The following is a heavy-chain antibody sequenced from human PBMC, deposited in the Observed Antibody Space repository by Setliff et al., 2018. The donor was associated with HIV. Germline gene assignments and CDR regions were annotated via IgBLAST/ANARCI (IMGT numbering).Heavy chain of an antibody. J-gene: IGHJ3*02. CDR2: ISYDGNNK. V-gene: IGHV3-30*04. CDR1: GFIFSNYA. D-gene: IGHD3-22*01. Sequence: GGSLRLSCAAPGFIFSNYAMHWVRQAPGKGLEWVAVISYDGNNKYYADSVKGRFTVSRDNSKNTLYLQMNSLRAEDTAVYYCAKEPTYYYDSSGPHDAFDIWGQGTMVTVSS. CDR3: AKEPTYYYDSSGPHDAFDI.